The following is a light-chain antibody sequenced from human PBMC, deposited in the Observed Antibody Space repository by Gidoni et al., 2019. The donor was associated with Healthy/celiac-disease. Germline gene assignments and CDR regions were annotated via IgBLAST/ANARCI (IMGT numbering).Light chain of an antibody. CDR2: QDR. J-gene: IGLJ2*01. V-gene: IGLV3-1*01. CDR3: QAWNSSTAV. CDR1: KLGDKY. Sequence: SYELPQPPSVSASPRKTASITCSGDKLGDKYACWYQQKPGPSPVLVSYQDRKRPTGIPERFSGSNSANTATLTVSGTQAMDEADYNCQAWNSSTAVFGGGTKLTVL.